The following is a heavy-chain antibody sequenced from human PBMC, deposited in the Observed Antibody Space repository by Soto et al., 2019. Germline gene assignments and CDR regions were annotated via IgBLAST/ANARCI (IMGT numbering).Heavy chain of an antibody. V-gene: IGHV3-48*01. D-gene: IGHD3-10*01. Sequence: WSLILSCAASRFTCSSYSMNWVHQSPGKGLEWVSYISSSSSTIYYADSVKGRFTISRDNAKNSLYLQMTSLRADDAAVYYCAIGGGQIYYQGMDVWGQGTTVTVSS. CDR1: RFTCSSYS. CDR2: ISSSSSTI. CDR3: AIGGGQIYYQGMDV. J-gene: IGHJ6*02.